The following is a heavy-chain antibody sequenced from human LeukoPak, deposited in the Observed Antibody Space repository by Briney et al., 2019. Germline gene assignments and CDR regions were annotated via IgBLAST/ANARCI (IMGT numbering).Heavy chain of an antibody. CDR3: ARRGIAAAVYDY. Sequence: GGSLRLSCAASGFTFSDSAMTWVRQAPGKGLEWVSYISSSGSNTHYADSVKGRFTISRDNAKNSLYLQMNSLRAEDTAVYYCARRGIAAAVYDYWGQGTLVTVSS. V-gene: IGHV3-11*06. D-gene: IGHD6-13*01. CDR1: GFTFSDSA. J-gene: IGHJ4*02. CDR2: ISSSGSNT.